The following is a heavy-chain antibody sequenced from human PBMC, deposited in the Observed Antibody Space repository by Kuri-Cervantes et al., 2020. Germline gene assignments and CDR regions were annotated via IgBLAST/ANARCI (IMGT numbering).Heavy chain of an antibody. V-gene: IGHV3-23*01. Sequence: ETLSLTCTVSGGSISSYYWSWVRQAPGKGPEWVSGIIASGESTHYADSVKGRFTISRDNSKSTVYLQMNSLRAEDTALYYCAKDTNWGFDYWGLGTLVTVSS. CDR1: GGSISSYY. CDR2: IIASGEST. D-gene: IGHD7-27*01. CDR3: AKDTNWGFDY. J-gene: IGHJ4*02.